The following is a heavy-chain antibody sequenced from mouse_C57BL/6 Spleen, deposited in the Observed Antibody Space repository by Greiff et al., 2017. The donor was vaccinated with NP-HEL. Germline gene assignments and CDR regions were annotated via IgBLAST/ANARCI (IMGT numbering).Heavy chain of an antibody. Sequence: VQLQQSGPGLVKPSQSLSLTCSVTGYSITSGYYWNWIRQFPGNKLEWMGYISYDGSNNYNPSLKNRISITRDTSKNQFFLKLNSVTTEDTATYYCARVDYDYDDWYFDVWGTGTTVTVSS. V-gene: IGHV3-6*01. CDR1: GYSITSGYY. CDR3: ARVDYDYDDWYFDV. J-gene: IGHJ1*03. D-gene: IGHD2-4*01. CDR2: ISYDGSN.